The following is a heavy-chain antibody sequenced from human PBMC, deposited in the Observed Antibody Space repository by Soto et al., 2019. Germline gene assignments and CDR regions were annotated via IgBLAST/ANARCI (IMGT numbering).Heavy chain of an antibody. CDR2: IYYSGST. CDR1: GGSISSSSYY. Sequence: SETLSLTCTVSGGSISSSSYYWGWIRQPPGKGLEWIGSIYYSGSTYYNPSLKSRVTISVDTSKNQFSLKLSSVTAADTAVYYCASPTVRGVIGMDAWGQGTTVTVS. J-gene: IGHJ6*02. CDR3: ASPTVRGVIGMDA. D-gene: IGHD3-10*01. V-gene: IGHV4-39*01.